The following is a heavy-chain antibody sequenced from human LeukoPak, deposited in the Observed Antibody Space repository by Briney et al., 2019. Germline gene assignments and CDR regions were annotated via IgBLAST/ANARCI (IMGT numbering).Heavy chain of an antibody. CDR3: ARVTRYRSGWFDY. Sequence: QPGGSLRLSCAASGFTFSSYEMNGVRQAPGKGLEWVSYISSSGSTIYYADSVKGRLTISRDNAKNSLYLQMNSLRAEDTAVYYCARVTRYRSGWFDYWGQGTLVTVSS. CDR2: ISSSGSTI. J-gene: IGHJ4*02. CDR1: GFTFSSYE. D-gene: IGHD6-19*01. V-gene: IGHV3-48*03.